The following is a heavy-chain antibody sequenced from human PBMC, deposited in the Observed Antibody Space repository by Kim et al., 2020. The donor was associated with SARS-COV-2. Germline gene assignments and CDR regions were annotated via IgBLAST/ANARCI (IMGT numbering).Heavy chain of an antibody. CDR2: IYYSGST. J-gene: IGHJ6*03. V-gene: IGHV4-59*01. Sequence: SETLSPTCTVSGGSISSYYWSWIRQPPGKGLEWIGYIYYSGSTNYNPSLKSRVTISVDTSKNQFSLKLSSVTAADTAVYYCARGEAAAGDYYYYYMDVWGKGTTVTVSS. CDR1: GGSISSYY. D-gene: IGHD6-13*01. CDR3: ARGEAAAGDYYYYYMDV.